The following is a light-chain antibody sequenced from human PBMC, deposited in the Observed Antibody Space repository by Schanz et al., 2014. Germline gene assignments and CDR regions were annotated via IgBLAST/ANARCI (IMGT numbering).Light chain of an antibody. Sequence: QSVLTQPPSASGTPGQRVTISCSGSSSNIGSNYVYWYQQLPGTAPKLLIYSHNQRPSGVPDRFSGSKSGTSASLAISGLRSEDEAIYYCAAWDDSLSGVVFGGGTKLTVL. CDR3: AAWDDSLSGVV. CDR2: SHN. V-gene: IGLV1-47*02. J-gene: IGLJ2*01. CDR1: SSNIGSNY.